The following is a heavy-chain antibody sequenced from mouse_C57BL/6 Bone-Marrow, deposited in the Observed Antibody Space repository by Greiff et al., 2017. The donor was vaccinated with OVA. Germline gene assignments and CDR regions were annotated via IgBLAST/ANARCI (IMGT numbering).Heavy chain of an antibody. CDR2: ISSGGSYT. D-gene: IGHD1-1*01. Sequence: EVKLMESGGDLVKPGGSLKLSCAASGFTFSSYGMSWVRQTPDKRLEWVATISSGGSYTYYPDSVKGRFTISRHNAKNTRYLQMSSLKSEDTAMDYCARPTGGYFDVWGTGTTVTVSS. V-gene: IGHV5-6*01. J-gene: IGHJ1*03. CDR1: GFTFSSYG. CDR3: ARPTGGYFDV.